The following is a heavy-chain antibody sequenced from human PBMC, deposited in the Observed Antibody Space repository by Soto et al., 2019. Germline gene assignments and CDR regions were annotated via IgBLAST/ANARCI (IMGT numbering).Heavy chain of an antibody. J-gene: IGHJ4*02. CDR2: INAGNGNT. CDR3: AREAAAGPRGDY. CDR1: GYTSTSYA. V-gene: IGHV1-3*01. Sequence: GASVKVSCKASGYTSTSYAMHWVRQAPGQRLEWMGWINAGNGNTKYSQKFQGRVTITRDTSASTAYMELSSLRSEDTAVYYCAREAAAGPRGDYWGQGTLVTVSS. D-gene: IGHD6-13*01.